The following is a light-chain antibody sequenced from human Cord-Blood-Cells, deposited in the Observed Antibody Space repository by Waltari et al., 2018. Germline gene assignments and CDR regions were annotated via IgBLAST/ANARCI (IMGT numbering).Light chain of an antibody. CDR3: QQHDSTPLT. J-gene: IGKJ4*01. CDR2: WAS. CDR1: PSVLYSSNNKNH. Sequence: DIVMTQSPDSRAAARGQRRTIHCTSRPSVLYSSNNKNHLAWSQQKPGQPPKLLIYWASTRESGVPCRFSGSGSGTDLTRTISSLQAEDVAGYYWQQHDSTPLTFGGGTKVEIK. V-gene: IGKV4-1*01.